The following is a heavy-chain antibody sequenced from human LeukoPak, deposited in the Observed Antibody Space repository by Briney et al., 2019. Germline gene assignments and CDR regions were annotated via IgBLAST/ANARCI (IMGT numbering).Heavy chain of an antibody. CDR2: ISWNSGSI. Sequence: GRSLRLSCAASGFTFDDYAMHWVRQAPGKGLEWVSGISWNSGSIGYADSVKGRFTISRDNAKNSLYLQMNSLRAEDMALYYCARSGGSSPNSYYYYYYYMDVWGKGTTVTVSS. D-gene: IGHD6-6*01. J-gene: IGHJ6*03. CDR1: GFTFDDYA. V-gene: IGHV3-9*03. CDR3: ARSGGSSPNSYYYYYYYMDV.